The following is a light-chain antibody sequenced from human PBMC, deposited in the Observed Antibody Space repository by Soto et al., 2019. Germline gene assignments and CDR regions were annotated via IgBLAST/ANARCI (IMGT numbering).Light chain of an antibody. CDR3: QQYNSYSGT. Sequence: DLQMTQSPSTLSASVGDRVTITCRASQSISSWLAWYQQKPGKAPKLLIYDASSLESGVPSRFSGSGSGTEFTLTISSLQPDDFATYYCQQYNSYSGTFDQGTKVEIK. J-gene: IGKJ1*01. CDR2: DAS. V-gene: IGKV1-5*01. CDR1: QSISSW.